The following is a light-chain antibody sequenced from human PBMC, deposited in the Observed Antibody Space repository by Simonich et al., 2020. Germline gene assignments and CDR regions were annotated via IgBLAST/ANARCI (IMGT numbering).Light chain of an antibody. CDR1: QSVLYSSNNKNY. J-gene: IGKJ4*01. CDR2: WAS. Sequence: DIVMTQSPDSLAVSLGERATINCKSHQSVLYSSNNKNYLAWYQQKPGQHPKLLIYWASTRESVFPDRFSGSGSGTDFTLTISSLQAEDVAVYYCQQYYSTPLTFGGGTKVEIK. CDR3: QQYYSTPLT. V-gene: IGKV4-1*01.